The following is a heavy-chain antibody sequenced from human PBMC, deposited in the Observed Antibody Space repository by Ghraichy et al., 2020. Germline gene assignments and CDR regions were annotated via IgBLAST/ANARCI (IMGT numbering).Heavy chain of an antibody. CDR3: ARGATVTTLNWFDP. CDR2: LYYNGGT. CDR1: GGSIRSYS. Sequence: SETLSLTCTVSGGSIRSYSWNWIRQSPGKGLEWIGYLYYNGGTNYNPSLKSRVTLSVDTSKNQFSLKLTSVTAADTAIYYCARGATVTTLNWFDPWGQGTLVTVSS. D-gene: IGHD4-17*01. V-gene: IGHV4-59*01. J-gene: IGHJ5*02.